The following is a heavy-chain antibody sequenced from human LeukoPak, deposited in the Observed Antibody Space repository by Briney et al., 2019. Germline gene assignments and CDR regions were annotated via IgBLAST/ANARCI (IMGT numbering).Heavy chain of an antibody. Sequence: SETLSLTCAVYGGSFSGYYWSWIRQPPGKGLEWIGEINHSGSTNYNPSLKSRVTISVDTSKNQLSLKLSDVTAADTAVYYCARSPTRALAARVYWYFDLWGRGNLVTVSS. CDR3: ARSPTRALAARVYWYFDL. J-gene: IGHJ2*01. D-gene: IGHD6-6*01. CDR1: GGSFSGYY. V-gene: IGHV4-34*01. CDR2: INHSGST.